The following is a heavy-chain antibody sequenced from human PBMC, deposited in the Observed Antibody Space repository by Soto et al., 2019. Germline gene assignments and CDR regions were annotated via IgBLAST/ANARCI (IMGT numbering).Heavy chain of an antibody. V-gene: IGHV5-10-1*01. CDR3: ARHEGRSSGYYAYDAFDM. Sequence: GESLKISCKGSGYSFTSYWISWVRQMPGKGLEWMGRIDLSDSYTSYSPSFQGHVTISVDKSISTAYLHWSSLKASDTAMYYCARHEGRSSGYYAYDAFDMWGQGTMVTVSS. CDR1: GYSFTSYW. D-gene: IGHD3-22*01. CDR2: IDLSDSYT. J-gene: IGHJ3*02.